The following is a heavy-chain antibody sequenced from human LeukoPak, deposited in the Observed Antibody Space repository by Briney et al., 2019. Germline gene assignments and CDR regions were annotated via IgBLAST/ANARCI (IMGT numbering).Heavy chain of an antibody. CDR1: GFVFSIYT. Sequence: GGSLRLSCSASGFVFSIYTMYWVRQTPGKGPEYVSTISGSGDGFSIYYADSVKGRFTISRDDSKSILYLQMNGLRSEDTAVYYCVKDFGRVRGTPDSWGQGTLVTVSS. V-gene: IGHV3-64D*06. D-gene: IGHD3-16*01. J-gene: IGHJ4*02. CDR2: ISGSGDGFSI. CDR3: VKDFGRVRGTPDS.